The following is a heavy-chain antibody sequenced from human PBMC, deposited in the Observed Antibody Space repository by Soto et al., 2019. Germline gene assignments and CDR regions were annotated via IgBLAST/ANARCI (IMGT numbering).Heavy chain of an antibody. V-gene: IGHV1-69*05. CDR2: IIPIFGTA. Sequence: SVKVSCKASGGTFSSYAISWVRQAPGQGLEWMGEIIPIFGTANYAQKFQGRVTITRDTSASTAYMELSSLRSEDTAVYYCARDILFDYWGQGTLVTVSS. D-gene: IGHD2-15*01. CDR1: GGTFSSYA. CDR3: ARDILFDY. J-gene: IGHJ4*02.